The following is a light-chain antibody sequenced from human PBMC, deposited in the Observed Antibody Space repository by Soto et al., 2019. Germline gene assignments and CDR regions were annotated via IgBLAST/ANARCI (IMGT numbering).Light chain of an antibody. Sequence: QTTLSPSPLSSTVRDRVTITCQASQDISDYLNWYQQKLGKAPKLLIYDASLLETGVPSRFSGSGSGTDFTFTISILQPEDFATYDCQEYDNLPLTFGGGTE. CDR2: DAS. J-gene: IGKJ4*01. V-gene: IGKV1-33*01. CDR1: QDISDY. CDR3: QEYDNLPLT.